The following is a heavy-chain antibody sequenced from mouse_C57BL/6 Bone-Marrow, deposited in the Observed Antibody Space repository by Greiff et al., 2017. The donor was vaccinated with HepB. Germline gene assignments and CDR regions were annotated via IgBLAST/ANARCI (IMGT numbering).Heavy chain of an antibody. J-gene: IGHJ2*01. Sequence: QVQLQQSGAELVRPGASVKLSCKASGYTFTDYYINWVKQRPGQGLEWIARIYPGSGNTYYNEKLKGKATLTAEKSSSTAYMQLSSLTSEDSAVYFCARYYYLFDYWGQGTTLTVSS. V-gene: IGHV1-76*01. CDR2: IYPGSGNT. D-gene: IGHD1-1*01. CDR1: GYTFTDYY. CDR3: ARYYYLFDY.